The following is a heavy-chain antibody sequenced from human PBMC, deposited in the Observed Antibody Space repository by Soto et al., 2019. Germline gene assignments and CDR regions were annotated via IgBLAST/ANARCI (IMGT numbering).Heavy chain of an antibody. Sequence: GGSLRLSCVGSGFTFSAYSMYWVRQAPGKGLQWVSYISTRSSMIHYADSARGRFTISRDDAKNSLYLQMTSLRAEDTALYYCAREYQYGMDVWGQGTAVTVSS. D-gene: IGHD2-2*01. CDR1: GFTFSAYS. J-gene: IGHJ6*02. V-gene: IGHV3-48*01. CDR2: ISTRSSMI. CDR3: AREYQYGMDV.